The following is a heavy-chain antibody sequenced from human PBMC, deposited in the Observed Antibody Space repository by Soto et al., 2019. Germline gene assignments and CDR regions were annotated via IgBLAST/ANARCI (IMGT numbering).Heavy chain of an antibody. D-gene: IGHD3-3*01. CDR1: GGSISSYY. J-gene: IGHJ3*02. CDR2: IYYSGST. Sequence: SETLSLTCTVSGGSISSYYWSWIRQPPGKGLEWIGYIYYSGSTNYNPSLKSRVTISVDTSKNQFSLKLSSVTAADTAVYYCARNLLRFLDSDAFDIWGQGIIVTVSS. CDR3: ARNLLRFLDSDAFDI. V-gene: IGHV4-59*08.